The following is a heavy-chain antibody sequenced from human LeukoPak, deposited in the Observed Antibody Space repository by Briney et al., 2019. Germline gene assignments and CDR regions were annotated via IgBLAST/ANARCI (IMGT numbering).Heavy chain of an antibody. CDR1: GGSFSGYY. CDR2: INHSGST. Sequence: SETLSLTCAVYGGSFSGYYWSWIRQPPGKGLEWIGEINHSGSTNYNPSLKSRVTISVDTSKNQFSLKLSSVTAADTAVYYCASGASDIVVVPAAPPPGYWDQGTLVTVSS. D-gene: IGHD2-2*01. CDR3: ASGASDIVVVPAAPPPGY. J-gene: IGHJ4*02. V-gene: IGHV4-34*01.